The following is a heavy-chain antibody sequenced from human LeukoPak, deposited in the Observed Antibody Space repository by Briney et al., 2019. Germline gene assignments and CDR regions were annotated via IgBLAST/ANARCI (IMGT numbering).Heavy chain of an antibody. CDR1: GFTFSSYA. CDR3: AKVPSYYDFWSGYYPDY. J-gene: IGHJ4*02. Sequence: GGSLRLSCAASGFTFSSYAMSWVRQAPGKGLEWVSAIRGSGGSTYYADSVKGRFTISRDNSKNTLYLQMNRLRAEDTAVYYCAKVPSYYDFWSGYYPDYWGQGTLVTVSS. D-gene: IGHD3-3*01. V-gene: IGHV3-23*01. CDR2: IRGSGGST.